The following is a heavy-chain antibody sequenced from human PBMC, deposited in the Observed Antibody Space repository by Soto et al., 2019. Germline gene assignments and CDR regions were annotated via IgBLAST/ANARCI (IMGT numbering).Heavy chain of an antibody. CDR2: IFFTGSA. J-gene: IGHJ6*02. CDR1: GGSVSTGSYD. V-gene: IGHV4-61*01. Sequence: LSLTCTASGGSVSTGSYDWSWIRQPPGKGLEWIGRIFFTGSAHYNPSLRNRVTMSVDTSKDQFSLTLTSVTAADTAVYYCARDGHGMDVWGQGTTVTVSS. CDR3: ARDGHGMDV.